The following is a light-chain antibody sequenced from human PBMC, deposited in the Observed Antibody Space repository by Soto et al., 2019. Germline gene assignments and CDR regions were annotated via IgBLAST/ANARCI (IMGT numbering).Light chain of an antibody. CDR1: QGISSY. Sequence: IQMPQSPPLPPASTGDRVTISCRMSQGISSYLAWYQQKPGKAPELLIYDASNRATGIPARFSGSWSGTDCTLTISSLEPEDVSVYYCQQRSSWPITFGQGTRLEIK. CDR2: DAS. CDR3: QQRSSWPIT. V-gene: IGKV1D-8*02. J-gene: IGKJ5*01.